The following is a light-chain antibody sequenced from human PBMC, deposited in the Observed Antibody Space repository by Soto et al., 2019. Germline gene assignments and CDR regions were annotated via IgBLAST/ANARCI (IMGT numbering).Light chain of an antibody. Sequence: QPVLTQSPSASASLGARVKLTCTRSSGNSNYAIAWHQQQPEKGPRYLMKVNSDGSHRKGDGIPDRFSGSSSVAQRDLTISSLQSEDEADYCCQAWGTGIRVFGTGSKLTVL. J-gene: IGLJ1*01. CDR3: QAWGTGIRV. CDR2: VNSDGSH. CDR1: SGNSNYA. V-gene: IGLV4-69*01.